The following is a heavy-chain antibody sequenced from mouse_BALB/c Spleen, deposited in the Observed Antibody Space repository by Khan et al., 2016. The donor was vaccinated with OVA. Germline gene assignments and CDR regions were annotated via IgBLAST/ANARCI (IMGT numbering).Heavy chain of an antibody. V-gene: IGHV9-3*02. CDR1: GYTFTNYG. CDR2: INTNTGEP. J-gene: IGHJ3*01. Sequence: QIQLVQSGPELKKPGETVKISCKASGYTFTNYGINWVKQAPGKGLKWMGWINTNTGEPTYAEEFKGRFAFSLETSASTAYLQLNNLTNEDTATYFWERGNYYGSNSWFAYWGQGTLVTVSA. D-gene: IGHD1-1*01. CDR3: ERGNYYGSNSWFAY.